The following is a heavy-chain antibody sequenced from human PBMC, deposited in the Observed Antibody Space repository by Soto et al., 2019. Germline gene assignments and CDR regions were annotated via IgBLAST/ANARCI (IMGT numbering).Heavy chain of an antibody. V-gene: IGHV4-30-4*01. Sequence: SETLSLTCTVSGGSISSGDYYWSWIRQPPGKGLEWIGYIYYSGSTYYNPSLKSRVTISVDTSKNQFSLKLSSVTAADTAVYYCARVRFGEFTRDYYFDYWGQGTLVTVSS. CDR1: GGSISSGDYY. J-gene: IGHJ4*02. D-gene: IGHD3-10*01. CDR2: IYYSGST. CDR3: ARVRFGEFTRDYYFDY.